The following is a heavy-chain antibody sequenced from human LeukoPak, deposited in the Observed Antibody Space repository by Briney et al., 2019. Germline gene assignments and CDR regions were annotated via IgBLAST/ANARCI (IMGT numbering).Heavy chain of an antibody. J-gene: IGHJ5*02. CDR1: GFTFSTFA. Sequence: SGGSLRLSCAASGFTFSTFAMIWVRQPPGKGLEWVSSIFPSGGEIHYADSVRGRFTISRDNSKSTLSLQMNSLRAEDTAVYYCAKDLGATRSWFDPWGQGTLVTVSS. CDR3: AKDLGATRSWFDP. CDR2: IFPSGGEI. D-gene: IGHD2-15*01. V-gene: IGHV3-23*01.